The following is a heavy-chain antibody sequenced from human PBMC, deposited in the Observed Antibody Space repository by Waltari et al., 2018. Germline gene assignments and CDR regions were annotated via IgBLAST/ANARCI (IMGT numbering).Heavy chain of an antibody. J-gene: IGHJ6*03. CDR3: ARDRRSSYYYMDV. V-gene: IGHV4-38-2*02. CDR1: GYSISSGYF. Sequence: QVQLQESGPGLVKPSETLSLTCAVSGYSISSGYFWGWIRQPPGKGLVWIGSIFQSGTTYYNPSLKSRVTISVDTSRNQFSLKLSSVTAADTAVYYCARDRRSSYYYMDVWGKGTTVTVSS. CDR2: IFQSGTT.